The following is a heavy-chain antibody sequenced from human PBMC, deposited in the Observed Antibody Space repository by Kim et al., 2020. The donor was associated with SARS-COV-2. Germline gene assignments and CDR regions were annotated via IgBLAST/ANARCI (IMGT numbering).Heavy chain of an antibody. CDR3: ARGDGSGSYSGYDY. CDR1: GFTFSSYG. CDR2: ISYDGSNK. D-gene: IGHD3-10*01. J-gene: IGHJ4*02. V-gene: IGHV3-33*05. Sequence: GGSLRLSCAASGFTFSSYGMHWVRQAPGKGLEWVAVISYDGSNKYYADSVKGRFTISRDNSKNTLYLQMNSLRAEDTAVYYCARGDGSGSYSGYDYWGQG.